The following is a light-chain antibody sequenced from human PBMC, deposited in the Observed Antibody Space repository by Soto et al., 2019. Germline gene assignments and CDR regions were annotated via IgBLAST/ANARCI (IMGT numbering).Light chain of an antibody. Sequence: EIVLTQSPATLALSPGERATLSCRASQSVSSSLAWYQQKPGQAPRLLIYDASNRAPGIPARFSVSGSVTDFTLTISSLEPEDFEVYYCQQRTNWPPYTFGQGTKLEIK. J-gene: IGKJ2*01. CDR3: QQRTNWPPYT. V-gene: IGKV3-11*01. CDR2: DAS. CDR1: QSVSSS.